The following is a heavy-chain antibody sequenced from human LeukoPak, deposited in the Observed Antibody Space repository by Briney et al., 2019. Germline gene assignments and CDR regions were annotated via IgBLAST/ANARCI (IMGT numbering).Heavy chain of an antibody. CDR1: GFTFDDYA. J-gene: IGHJ4*02. D-gene: IGHD5-24*01. CDR3: TRVDGY. V-gene: IGHV3-9*01. CDR2: ISWNSGSI. Sequence: GGSLRLSCAASGFTFDDYAMHWVRQAPGKGLEWVSGISWNSGSIGYADSVKGRFTISRDNAKNSLYLQMNSLRAEDTAVYYCTRVDGYWGQGTLVTVSS.